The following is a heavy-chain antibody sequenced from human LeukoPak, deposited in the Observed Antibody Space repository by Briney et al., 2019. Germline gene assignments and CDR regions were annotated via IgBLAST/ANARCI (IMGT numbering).Heavy chain of an antibody. J-gene: IGHJ4*02. CDR2: IRGSVYGGAT. CDR1: GFTFDHYS. D-gene: IGHD2-8*01. Sequence: GGSLRLSCAASGFTFDHYSMNWVRQAPGKGLEWVGFIRGSVYGGATEYAASVKGRFTVSTDASKTIGYLQITSLKTEDTAIYYCTRESPKYVFDSWGQGTLVTVSS. V-gene: IGHV3-49*04. CDR3: TRESPKYVFDS.